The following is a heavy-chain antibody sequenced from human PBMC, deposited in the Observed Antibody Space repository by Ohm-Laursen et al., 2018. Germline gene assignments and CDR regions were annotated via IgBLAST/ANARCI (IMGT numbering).Heavy chain of an antibody. V-gene: IGHV1-18*01. CDR1: GYTFTNYG. CDR2: ISAYSGNT. Sequence: SVKVSCKVSGYTFTNYGINWVRQAPGQGLEWMAWISAYSGNTYYAQSFQGRVTMTTDTSTNRAYMELRSLRSDDTAVYYCARDQRSHHGNYYGMDVWGQGTTVTVSS. D-gene: IGHD4-23*01. J-gene: IGHJ6*02. CDR3: ARDQRSHHGNYYGMDV.